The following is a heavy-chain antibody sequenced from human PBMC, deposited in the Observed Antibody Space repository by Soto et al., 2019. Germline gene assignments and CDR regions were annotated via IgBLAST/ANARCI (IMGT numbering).Heavy chain of an antibody. D-gene: IGHD6-19*01. J-gene: IGHJ4*02. Sequence: QVQLVESGGGVVQPGRSLRLSCAASGFTFSSYGMHWVRQAPGKGLEWVAVIWYEGSKKYYADSVKGRFTISRDNSKHTLYLQMNRLRAGETAVYYCARDCAGYSSGWYQRGGFDYWGQGTLVTVSS. V-gene: IGHV3-33*01. CDR2: IWYEGSKK. CDR3: ARDCAGYSSGWYQRGGFDY. CDR1: GFTFSSYG.